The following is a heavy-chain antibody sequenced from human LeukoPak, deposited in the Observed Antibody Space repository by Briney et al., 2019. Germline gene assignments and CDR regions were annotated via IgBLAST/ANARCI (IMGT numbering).Heavy chain of an antibody. CDR1: GFTFSSYG. Sequence: GGSLRLSCAASGFTFSSYGMHWVRQAPGKGLEWVAVIWYDGSNKYYADSVKGRFTISRDNSKNTLYLQMNSLRAEDTAVYYCARERVVVPVAIDYWGQGTLVTVSS. J-gene: IGHJ4*02. CDR3: ARERVVVPVAIDY. CDR2: IWYDGSNK. V-gene: IGHV3-33*01. D-gene: IGHD2-2*01.